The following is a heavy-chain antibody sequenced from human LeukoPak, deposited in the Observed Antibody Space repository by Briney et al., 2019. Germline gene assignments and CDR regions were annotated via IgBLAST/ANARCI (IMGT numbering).Heavy chain of an antibody. CDR1: GGTVRSGGNY. J-gene: IGHJ4*02. V-gene: IGHV4-31*03. CDR2: IYYSGSN. Sequence: TPSETLCLTCTVSGGTVRSGGNYWSWMGPHPGKGLEWIGYIYYSGSNYYNPSLKSRVTISVDTSKNQFSLKLSPVTAADTAVYYCAREKREKGRGGSGCHSTFDYWGQGTLFTVSS. CDR3: AREKREKGRGGSGCHSTFDY. D-gene: IGHD3-10*01.